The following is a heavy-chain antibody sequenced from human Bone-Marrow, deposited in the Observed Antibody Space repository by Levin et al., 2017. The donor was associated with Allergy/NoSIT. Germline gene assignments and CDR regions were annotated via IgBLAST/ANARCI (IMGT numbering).Heavy chain of an antibody. CDR1: GFTFGSAA. V-gene: IGHV1-58*02. Sequence: RASVKVSCKASGFTFGSAAIHWVRQAPGQGLEWIGWIAFGTGNTRFEQRFQERVTFIRDMSTSTAFMEVSSLTFEDTAVYYCATDRVGGLAPWGQGALVTVSS. CDR3: ATDRVGGLAP. D-gene: IGHD1-26*01. CDR2: IAFGTGNT. J-gene: IGHJ5*02.